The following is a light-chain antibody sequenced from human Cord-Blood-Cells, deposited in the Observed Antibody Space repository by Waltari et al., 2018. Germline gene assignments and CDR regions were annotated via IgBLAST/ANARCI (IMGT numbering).Light chain of an antibody. CDR3: QQSYSTPPVT. CDR2: AAS. Sequence: IQMTQSPSSLSASVGDRVTLTCRASQSISSYLNWYQQKPGKAPKLLIYAASSLQSGVPSRFSGSGSGTDFTLTISSLQPEDFATYYCQQSYSTPPVTFGPGTKVDIK. V-gene: IGKV1-39*01. J-gene: IGKJ3*01. CDR1: QSISSY.